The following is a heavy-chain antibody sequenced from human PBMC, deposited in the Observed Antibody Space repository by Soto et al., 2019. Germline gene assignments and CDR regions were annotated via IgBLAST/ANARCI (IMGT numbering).Heavy chain of an antibody. CDR1: GFTFSNYA. Sequence: EVQVLDSGGGLVQPGGSQRLSCEASGFTFSNYAMSWVRQAPGKGLEWVSTISATGSTLYADSVKGRFTISRDNSKNTVYLQMNFLRVEDTAVYYCAKVSNKWAVAQRGYFDYWGQGTLVTVSS. V-gene: IGHV3-23*01. CDR2: ISATGST. CDR3: AKVSNKWAVAQRGYFDY. D-gene: IGHD6-19*01. J-gene: IGHJ4*02.